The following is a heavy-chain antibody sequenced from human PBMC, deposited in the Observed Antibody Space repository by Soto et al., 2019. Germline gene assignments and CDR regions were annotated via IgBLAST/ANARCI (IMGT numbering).Heavy chain of an antibody. CDR3: GRFTIFGADISPKYNYGMDV. Sequence: QVQLMQSAAEVKKPGASMKVSCKASGYTFTRYGISWVRQAPGQGLEWMGWISGYNGDTNYPQKFQGRVTMTTDTSTGTAYLDLRSLRPDDTAVYYCGRFTIFGADISPKYNYGMDVWGQGTTVTVSS. J-gene: IGHJ6*02. CDR2: ISGYNGDT. CDR1: GYTFTRYG. V-gene: IGHV1-18*01. D-gene: IGHD3-3*01.